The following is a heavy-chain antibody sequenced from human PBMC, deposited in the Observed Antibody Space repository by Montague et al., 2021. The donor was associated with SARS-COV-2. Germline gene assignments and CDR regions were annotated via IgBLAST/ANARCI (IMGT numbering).Heavy chain of an antibody. Sequence: SETLSLTCTVSGGSISSYYWSWIRQPPGKGLEWIGYIYYSGSTNYNPSLKSRVTISVDTSKNQFSLKLSSVTAADTAVYYCARHKNRLWFGELFFDYWGQGTLVTVSS. J-gene: IGHJ4*02. CDR3: ARHKNRLWFGELFFDY. V-gene: IGHV4-59*08. D-gene: IGHD3-10*01. CDR1: GGSISSYY. CDR2: IYYSGST.